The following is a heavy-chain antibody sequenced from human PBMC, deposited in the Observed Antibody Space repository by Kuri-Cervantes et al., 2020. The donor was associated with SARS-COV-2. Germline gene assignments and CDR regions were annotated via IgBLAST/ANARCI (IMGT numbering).Heavy chain of an antibody. CDR3: ARAHTFLEWSSDAFDI. V-gene: IGHV3-30-3*01. CDR2: VSYDGSSK. D-gene: IGHD3-3*01. J-gene: IGHJ3*02. Sequence: GESLKISCAASGFIFNRFAIQWVRQAPGKGLEWVAVVSYDGSSKYYADSVKGRFTISRDNSKNTVYLQMNSLRAEDRALYYCARAHTFLEWSSDAFDIWGQGTMVTVSS. CDR1: GFIFNRFA.